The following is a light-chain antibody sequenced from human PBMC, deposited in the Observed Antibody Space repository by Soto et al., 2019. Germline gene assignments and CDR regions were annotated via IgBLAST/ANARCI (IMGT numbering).Light chain of an antibody. CDR3: SSYTNTFTWV. V-gene: IGLV2-14*01. Sequence: QSALTQPASVSASPGQSITISCTGTNRDVGGNNYVSWYQHHPGAAPKLIIYEVHFRPSGISNRFSGSKSGNTASLTISGLQADDAADYYCSSYTNTFTWVFGGGTKVTVL. J-gene: IGLJ3*02. CDR1: NRDVGGNNY. CDR2: EVH.